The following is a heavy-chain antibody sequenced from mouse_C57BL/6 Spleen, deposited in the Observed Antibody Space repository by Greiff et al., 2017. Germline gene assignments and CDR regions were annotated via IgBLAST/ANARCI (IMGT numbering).Heavy chain of an antibody. CDR1: GYTFTDYE. J-gene: IGHJ1*03. CDR2: IDPETGGT. CDR3: TRGGTGSRYFDV. V-gene: IGHV1-15*01. Sequence: VQLQQSGAELVRPGASVTLSCKASGYTFTDYEMHWVKQTPVHGLEWIGAIDPETGGTAYNQKFKGKAILTADKSSSTAYMELRSLTSEDSAVYYCTRGGTGSRYFDVGGTGTTVTVSS. D-gene: IGHD4-1*01.